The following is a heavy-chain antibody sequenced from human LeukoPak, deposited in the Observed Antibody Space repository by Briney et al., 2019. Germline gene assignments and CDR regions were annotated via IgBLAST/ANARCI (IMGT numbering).Heavy chain of an antibody. J-gene: IGHJ4*02. CDR3: ARGIGGPDY. Sequence: GGSLRLSCAASRFTFSNYWMHWVRQAPGKGLEWLSVIRGSGDNTYYADSVKGRFTISRDNSKSTLYLQMNSLRAEDTAVYYCARGIGGPDYWGRGTLVTVSS. V-gene: IGHV3-23*01. CDR1: RFTFSNYW. D-gene: IGHD4-23*01. CDR2: IRGSGDNT.